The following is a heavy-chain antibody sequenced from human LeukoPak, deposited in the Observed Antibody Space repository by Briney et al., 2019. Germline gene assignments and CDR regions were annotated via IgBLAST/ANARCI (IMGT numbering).Heavy chain of an antibody. D-gene: IGHD1-1*01. CDR1: GGSISSYY. CDR3: ARGEDWKSTTFDY. V-gene: IGHV4-59*01. Sequence: PSETLSLTCTVSGGSISSYYWNWIRQPPGKGLEWIGYIYSRGTTKYNPSLKSRVTISVDTSKSQFSLKLTSVTAADTAVYYCARGEDWKSTTFDYWGQGTLVTVAS. CDR2: IYSRGTT. J-gene: IGHJ4*02.